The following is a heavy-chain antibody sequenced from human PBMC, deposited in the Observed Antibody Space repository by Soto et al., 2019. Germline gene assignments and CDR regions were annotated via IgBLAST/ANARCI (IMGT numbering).Heavy chain of an antibody. J-gene: IGHJ4*02. CDR2: IGTNSDT. CDR3: AKKYPGTRPFDY. D-gene: IGHD2-2*01. CDR1: GFTFSSYA. V-gene: IGHV3-23*01. Sequence: GSLRLSCAASGFTFSSYAMNWVRQAPGKGLEWVSAIGTNSDTYYADSVKGRFTISRDNFKTTLYLQMNSLRAEDTALYYCAKKYPGTRPFDYWGQGTLVTVSS.